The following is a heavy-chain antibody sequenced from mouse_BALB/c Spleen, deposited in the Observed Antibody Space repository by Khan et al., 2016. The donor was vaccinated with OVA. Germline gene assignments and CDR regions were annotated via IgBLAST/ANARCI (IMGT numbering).Heavy chain of an antibody. D-gene: IGHD2-4*01. CDR3: VRFDDYGEGLAY. V-gene: IGHV2-2*02. CDR2: IWGGGTT. J-gene: IGHJ3*01. CDR1: GFSLTNFG. Sequence: QVQLQQSGPGLVQPSQSLSITCTVSGFSLTNFGVHWIRQSPGRGLEWLGVIWGGGTTDYNAPFISRLSISKDNPKSQVFFKMNSLQANDTAIYYCVRFDDYGEGLAYWGQGTLVTVSA.